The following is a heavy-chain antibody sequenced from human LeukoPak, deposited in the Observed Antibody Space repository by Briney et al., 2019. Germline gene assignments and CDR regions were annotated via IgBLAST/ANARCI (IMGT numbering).Heavy chain of an antibody. D-gene: IGHD2-15*01. V-gene: IGHV1-69*04. CDR1: GGTFSSYA. CDR3: AAHRFCSGGSCYSGHFDY. Sequence: GASVTVSCKASGGTFSSYAISWVRQAPGQGLEWMGRIIPILGIANYAQKFQGRVTITADKSTSTAYMELSSLRSEDTAVYYCAAHRFCSGGSCYSGHFDYWGQGTLVTVSS. J-gene: IGHJ4*02. CDR2: IIPILGIA.